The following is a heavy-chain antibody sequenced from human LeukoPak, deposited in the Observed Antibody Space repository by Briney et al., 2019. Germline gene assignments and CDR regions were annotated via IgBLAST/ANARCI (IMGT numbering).Heavy chain of an antibody. CDR1: GFTVAGAW. V-gene: IGHV3-15*01. CDR2: LKSKDNGGTT. Sequence: GGSLRLSCAASGFTVAGAWMNWVRQDPGKGLEWVGLLKSKDNGGTTDYASPVKGRFTITRDDSKNILYLQMNSLKIEDTAMYYCARHYYDYVWGSYGIDYWGQGTLVTVSS. J-gene: IGHJ4*02. D-gene: IGHD3-16*01. CDR3: ARHYYDYVWGSYGIDY.